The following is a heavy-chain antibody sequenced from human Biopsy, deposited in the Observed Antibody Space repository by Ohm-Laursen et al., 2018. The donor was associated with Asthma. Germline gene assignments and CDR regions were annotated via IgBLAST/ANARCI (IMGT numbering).Heavy chain of an antibody. Sequence: SQTLSRAASGSTFADYGIHWVRQAPAQGLGLVWGSSWNSGSIGYADSVKGRFTISRDNAKNSLYLQMNSLRAEDTALYYCAKGEWELLEANFDYWGQGTLVTVSS. D-gene: IGHD1-26*01. V-gene: IGHV3-9*01. CDR1: GSTFADYG. J-gene: IGHJ4*02. CDR2: SSWNSGSI. CDR3: AKGEWELLEANFDY.